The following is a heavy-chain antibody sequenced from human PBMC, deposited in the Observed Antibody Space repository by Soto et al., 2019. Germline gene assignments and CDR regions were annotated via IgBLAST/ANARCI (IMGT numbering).Heavy chain of an antibody. CDR1: GVTFNRQD. D-gene: IGHD5-12*01. CDR3: PTSEGRDGYSFDY. V-gene: IGHV1-69*13. Sequence: ASVKVSCKASGVTFNRQDMRWVRQAPGQGLEWMGGIIPMFGTPHYAEKFQDRVTITADESTGTAYLELSSLTSEDTAVYYCPTSEGRDGYSFDYWGPGTLVTVSS. CDR2: IIPMFGTP. J-gene: IGHJ4*02.